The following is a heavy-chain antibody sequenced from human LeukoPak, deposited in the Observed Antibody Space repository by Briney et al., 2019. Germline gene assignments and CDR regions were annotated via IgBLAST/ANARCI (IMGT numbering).Heavy chain of an antibody. D-gene: IGHD1-14*01. J-gene: IGHJ5*02. V-gene: IGHV3-48*01. Sequence: GGSLRLSCGASGLTFSTYSMNWVRQALGKWLEWVSYISSDSGTRYYADSVKGRFTISRDNAKNSLYLQMNSLRAEDTAVYYCARAAQPGFDPWGQGTLVTVSS. CDR3: ARAAQPGFDP. CDR2: ISSDSGTR. CDR1: GLTFSTYS.